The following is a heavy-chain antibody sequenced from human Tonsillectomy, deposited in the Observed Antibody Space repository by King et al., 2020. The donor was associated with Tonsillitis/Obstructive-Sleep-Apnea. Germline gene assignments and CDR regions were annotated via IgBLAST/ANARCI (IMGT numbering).Heavy chain of an antibody. J-gene: IGHJ6*02. CDR1: GYRFTNFW. CDR2: IDPTDSYV. Sequence: VQLVESGAEVKKPGESLRISCQGSGYRFTNFWISWVRQMPGKALEWMGRIDPTDSYVNYSPSFQGHVTISADKSISTAYLQWSSLKASDTAMYFCARLVGTAMDYDEYYGMDVWGQGTTVTVSS. V-gene: IGHV5-10-1*03. D-gene: IGHD5-18*01. CDR3: ARLVGTAMDYDEYYGMDV.